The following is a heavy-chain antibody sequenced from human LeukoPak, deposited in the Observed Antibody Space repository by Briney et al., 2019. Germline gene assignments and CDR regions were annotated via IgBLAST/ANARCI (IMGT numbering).Heavy chain of an antibody. CDR3: RVLRYFDWIYFDY. D-gene: IGHD3-9*01. V-gene: IGHV3-48*01. J-gene: IGHJ4*02. CDR2: ISSSSSTI. CDR1: GFTFSSYS. Sequence: GGSLRLSCAASGFTFSSYSMNWVRQAPGKGLEWVSYISSSSSTIYYADSVKGRFTISRDNAKNSLYLQMNSLRAEDTAVYYCRVLRYFDWIYFDYWGQGTLVAVSS.